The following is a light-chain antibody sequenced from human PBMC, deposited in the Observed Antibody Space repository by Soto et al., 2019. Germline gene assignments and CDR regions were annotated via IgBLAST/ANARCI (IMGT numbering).Light chain of an antibody. CDR3: QKYDSSPWT. CDR1: QDIRSNY. Sequence: ETVLTQSPGTLSLSPGERATLSCRASQDIRSNYLAWYRQTPGQAPRLLIYGASKRASGIEDRFSGRGSGTDFTLIISRLEPEDFALYYWQKYDSSPWTFGQGTKVDIK. V-gene: IGKV3-20*01. J-gene: IGKJ1*01. CDR2: GAS.